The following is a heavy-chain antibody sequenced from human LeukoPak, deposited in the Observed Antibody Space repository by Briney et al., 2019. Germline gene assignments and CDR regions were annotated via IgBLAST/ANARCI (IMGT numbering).Heavy chain of an antibody. CDR2: INPSGGST. J-gene: IGHJ5*02. V-gene: IGHV1-46*01. CDR3: ARDRAHNYGDRNWFDP. D-gene: IGHD4-17*01. Sequence: ASVKVSCKESGYTFTSYYMHWVRQAPGQGLEWMGIINPSGGSTSYAQKFQGRVTMTTDTSASTAYMELRSLRSDDTAVYYCARDRAHNYGDRNWFDPWGQGTLVTASS. CDR1: GYTFTSYY.